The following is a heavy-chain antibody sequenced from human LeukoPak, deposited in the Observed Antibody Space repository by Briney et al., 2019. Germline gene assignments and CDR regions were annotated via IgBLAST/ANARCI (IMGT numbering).Heavy chain of an antibody. Sequence: PGGSLRLSCAASGFTFSSYRMNWVRQAPGKGLEWVSYISSSSSTIYYADSVKGRFTISRDDASSSLSLQMDSLRAEDSAVYYCARASILPRCGGSCFAPLDYWGQGSLIAVSS. CDR1: GFTFSSYR. CDR2: ISSSSSTI. V-gene: IGHV3-48*04. D-gene: IGHD2-15*01. J-gene: IGHJ4*02. CDR3: ARASILPRCGGSCFAPLDY.